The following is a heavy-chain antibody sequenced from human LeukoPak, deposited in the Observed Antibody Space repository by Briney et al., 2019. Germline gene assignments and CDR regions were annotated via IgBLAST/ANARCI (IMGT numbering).Heavy chain of an antibody. J-gene: IGHJ2*01. Sequence: PSETLSLTCAVYGGSFSGYYWSWIRQPPGKGLEWIGEINHSGSTNYNPSLKSRATISVDTSKNQFSLKLSSVTAADTAVYYCARARSPVPSGGKRYFDLWGHGTLVTVSS. CDR1: GGSFSGYY. V-gene: IGHV4-34*01. CDR3: ARARSPVPSGGKRYFDL. D-gene: IGHD2-15*01. CDR2: INHSGST.